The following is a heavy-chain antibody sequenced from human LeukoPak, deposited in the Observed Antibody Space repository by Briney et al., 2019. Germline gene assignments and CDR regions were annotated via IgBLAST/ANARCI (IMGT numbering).Heavy chain of an antibody. CDR1: GDSLTSGSRY. Sequence: SETLSLTCTVSGDSLTSGSRYWSWIRQPAGQGLEWIGHFYSGTRTTYNPSLGSRVTISGDTAKNQFSLKLDSVTAADTAVYFCARCMSELDYGDYAYYYHMDVWGKGTTVTVSS. J-gene: IGHJ6*04. V-gene: IGHV4-61*09. CDR3: ARCMSELDYGDYAYYYHMDV. D-gene: IGHD4-17*01. CDR2: FYSGTRT.